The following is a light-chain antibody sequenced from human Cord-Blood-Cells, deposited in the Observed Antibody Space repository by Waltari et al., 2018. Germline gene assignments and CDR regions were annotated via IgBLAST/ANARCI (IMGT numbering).Light chain of an antibody. CDR1: QSISSY. CDR3: QQSYSTPRT. J-gene: IGKJ2*01. CDR2: AAS. V-gene: IGKV1-39*01. Sequence: DIQMTQSPSSLSASVGDRVTITCRASQSISSYLNWYQQKPGKAPKLLIYAASILQSGVPSRFSGSGSVTDFTLTIRSLQPEDFATYYCQQSYSTPRTFGQGTKLEIK.